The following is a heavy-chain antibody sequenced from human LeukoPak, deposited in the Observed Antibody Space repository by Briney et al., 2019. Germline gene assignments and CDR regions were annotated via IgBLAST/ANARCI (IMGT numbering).Heavy chain of an antibody. D-gene: IGHD2-15*01. CDR1: GYTFTGYY. CDR2: INPNSGGT. CDR3: ARDAASPYCSGGSCYSGGYYYYYMDV. V-gene: IGHV1-2*02. J-gene: IGHJ6*03. Sequence: ASVKVSCKASGYTFTGYYMHWVRQAPGQGLEWMGWINPNSGGTNYAQKFQGRVTMTRDTSISTAYMELSRLRSDDTAVYYCARDAASPYCSGGSCYSGGYYYYYMDVWGKGTTATVSS.